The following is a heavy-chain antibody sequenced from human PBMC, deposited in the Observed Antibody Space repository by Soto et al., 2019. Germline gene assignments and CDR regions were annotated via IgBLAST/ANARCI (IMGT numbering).Heavy chain of an antibody. V-gene: IGHV6-1*01. CDR1: GDSVSSNTAS. CDR2: TYFRSKWYN. D-gene: IGHD5-12*01. CDR3: AKGDNLGPKTGYAFDP. J-gene: IGHJ5*02. Sequence: PSQTLSLTCAISGDSVSSNTASWHWIRQSPSRGLEWLGRTYFRSKWYNDYAVSVKSRIIINPDTSNNQFSLQLNSVTPEDTAVYFCAKGDNLGPKTGYAFDPWGQGIMVTVSS.